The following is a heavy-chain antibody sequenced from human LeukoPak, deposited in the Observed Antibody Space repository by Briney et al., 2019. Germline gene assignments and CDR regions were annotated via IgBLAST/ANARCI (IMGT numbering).Heavy chain of an antibody. CDR2: ISYDGSNK. CDR1: GFTFSSFA. CDR3: ARDWWNDY. V-gene: IGHV3-30*04. Sequence: PGRSLRLSCAASGFTFSSFAMHWVRQAPGKGLEWVAVISYDGSNKYYADYVKGRFTVSRDNSKNTLYLQMNSLRAEDTAVYYCARDWWNDYWGQGTLVTVSS. D-gene: IGHD2-15*01. J-gene: IGHJ4*02.